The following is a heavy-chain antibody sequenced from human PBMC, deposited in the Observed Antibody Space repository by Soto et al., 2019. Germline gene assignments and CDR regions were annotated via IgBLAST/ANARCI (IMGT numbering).Heavy chain of an antibody. J-gene: IGHJ4*02. CDR2: IIPIFGTV. V-gene: IGHV1-69*13. CDR3: ARPRTVATTKGYDY. D-gene: IGHD1-1*01. CDR1: GGTFSNYP. Sequence: ASVNVSCKSSGGTFSNYPFTWVRQAPGQGLEWMGGIIPIFGTVTYAQKFQGRVTISADESTSTAYMEMSSLTSEDTAVYYCARPRTVATTKGYDYWGQGTLVTVSS.